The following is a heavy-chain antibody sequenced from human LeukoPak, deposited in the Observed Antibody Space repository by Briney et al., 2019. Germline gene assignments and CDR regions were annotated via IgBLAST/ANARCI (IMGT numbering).Heavy chain of an antibody. CDR1: GFTFSSYG. J-gene: IGHJ4*02. D-gene: IGHD2-2*01. Sequence: GGTLRLSCAASGFTFSSYGMSWVRQAPGKGLEWVAFIRYDGSNKYYADSVKGRFTISRDNSKNTLYLQMNSLRAEDTAVYYCAKDFVVVPAPDYWGQGTLVTVSS. V-gene: IGHV3-30*02. CDR2: IRYDGSNK. CDR3: AKDFVVVPAPDY.